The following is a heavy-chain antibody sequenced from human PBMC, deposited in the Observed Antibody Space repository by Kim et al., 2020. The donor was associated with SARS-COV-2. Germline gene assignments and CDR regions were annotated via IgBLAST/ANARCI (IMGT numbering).Heavy chain of an antibody. CDR3: ARDAVHYDILTGYPRPFDY. J-gene: IGHJ4*02. V-gene: IGHV4-34*01. Sequence: SETLSLTCAVYGGSFSGYYWSWIRQPPGKGLEWIGEINHSGSTNYNPSLKSRVTISVDTSKNQFSLKLSSVTAADTAVYYCARDAVHYDILTGYPRPFDYWGQGTLVTVSS. D-gene: IGHD3-9*01. CDR2: INHSGST. CDR1: GGSFSGYY.